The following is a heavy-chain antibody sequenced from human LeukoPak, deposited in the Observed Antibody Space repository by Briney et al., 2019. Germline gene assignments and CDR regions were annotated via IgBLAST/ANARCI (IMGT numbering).Heavy chain of an antibody. CDR1: GFILNSYG. J-gene: IGHJ4*02. V-gene: IGHV3-33*01. D-gene: IGHD3-22*01. CDR3: ARAARPTSNTSGSYWYYFDC. CDR2: IWFDGKNE. Sequence: PGGSLRLSCAASGFILNSYGMHWVRQAPGKGLEWVADIWFDGKNEHFADSVKGRFAISRDNSKNTVYLQINSLRAEDTAVYYCARAARPTSNTSGSYWYYFDCWGQGILVTVSS.